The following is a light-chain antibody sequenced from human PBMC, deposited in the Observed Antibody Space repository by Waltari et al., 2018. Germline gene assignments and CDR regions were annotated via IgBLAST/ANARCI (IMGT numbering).Light chain of an antibody. Sequence: SSELTQDPTVSVALGQTVRITCQGDSLRFYYASWYQQKPGRAPVVVFFGKDPRPSGIPDRLSGSRSGNTASLTITGAQAEDEADYYCNSRDSGGTLLLFGGGTRLTVL. J-gene: IGLJ3*02. CDR3: NSRDSGGTLLL. CDR1: SLRFYY. V-gene: IGLV3-19*01. CDR2: GKD.